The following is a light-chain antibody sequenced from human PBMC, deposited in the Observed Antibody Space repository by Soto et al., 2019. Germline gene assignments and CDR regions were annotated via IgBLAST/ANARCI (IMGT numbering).Light chain of an antibody. CDR1: QSVSNSY. CDR3: QQYGSSPWT. V-gene: IGKV3-20*01. CDR2: GAF. J-gene: IGKJ1*01. Sequence: EIVLTQSPGTLSLSPGARATLSCRASQSVSNSYLAWYQQQPGQAPRLLIYGAFRRATGIPDRFSGSGSGTDFTLTISRLEPEDFAVYYCQQYGSSPWTFGQGTKVDIK.